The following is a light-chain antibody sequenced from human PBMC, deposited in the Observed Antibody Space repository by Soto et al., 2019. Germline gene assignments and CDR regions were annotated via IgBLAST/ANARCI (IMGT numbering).Light chain of an antibody. Sequence: DIQMTQSPPSLSASVGDRVTITCRASQGIRNFVAWYQQKPGKPPKLLIYAASTLQSGFPSRFSGSGSGTDFTLTINSLQPEDVATYSCQKYSSVPVFGPGTKVEI. V-gene: IGKV1-27*01. CDR2: AAS. CDR1: QGIRNF. CDR3: QKYSSVPV. J-gene: IGKJ3*01.